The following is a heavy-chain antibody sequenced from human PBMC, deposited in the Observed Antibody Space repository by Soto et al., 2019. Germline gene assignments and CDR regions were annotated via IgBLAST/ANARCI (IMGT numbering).Heavy chain of an antibody. J-gene: IGHJ3*02. CDR3: TRDQNDRREGGYDPFGFDI. D-gene: IGHD5-12*01. V-gene: IGHV4-39*02. Sequence: PSETLSLTCTVSGGSISSYYWGWIRQPPGKGLEWIGSIYYSGSTYYNPSLKSRVTISVDTSKNQFSLTLSSVTAADTAVYYCTRDQNDRREGGYDPFGFDIWGKGTMVTVS. CDR2: IYYSGST. CDR1: GGSISSYY.